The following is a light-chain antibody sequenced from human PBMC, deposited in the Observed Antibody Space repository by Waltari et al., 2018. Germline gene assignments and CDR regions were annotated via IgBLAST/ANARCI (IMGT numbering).Light chain of an antibody. CDR3: QQYRMTPVT. CDR2: DAS. J-gene: IGKJ2*01. CDR1: ESVDDL. Sequence: EVLLTHSPGTLSLSPGDRATLSCRASESVDDLLAWYQQKPGQAPRLLIYDASTRGTGIPDRFRVSGAGTDFTLTISRLEAGDFALYYCQQYRMTPVTFGRGTKVEIK. V-gene: IGKV3-20*01.